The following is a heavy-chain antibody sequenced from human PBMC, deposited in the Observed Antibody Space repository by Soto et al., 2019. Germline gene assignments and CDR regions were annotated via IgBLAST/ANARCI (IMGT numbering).Heavy chain of an antibody. V-gene: IGHV1-69*13. CDR1: GGTFSSYA. CDR2: IIPIFGTA. D-gene: IGHD3-10*01. J-gene: IGHJ6*02. Sequence: GASVKVSCKASGGTFSSYAISWVRQAPGQGLEWMGGIIPIFGTANYAQKFQGRVTITADESTSTAYMELSSLRSEDTAVYYCARGRFGEFNYYYGMDVWGQGTTVTVSS. CDR3: ARGRFGEFNYYYGMDV.